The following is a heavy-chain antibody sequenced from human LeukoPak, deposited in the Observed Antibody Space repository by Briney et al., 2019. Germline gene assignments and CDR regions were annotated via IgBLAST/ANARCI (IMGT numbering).Heavy chain of an antibody. D-gene: IGHD3-22*01. CDR1: GFTFSDYY. V-gene: IGHV4-34*01. Sequence: LRLSCAASGFTFSDYYMSWIRQAPGKGLEWIGEINHSGSTNYNPSLKSRVTISVDTSKNQFSLKLSSVTAADTAVYYCARVRLRIVVTDAFDIWGQGTMVTVSS. CDR3: ARVRLRIVVTDAFDI. J-gene: IGHJ3*02. CDR2: INHSGST.